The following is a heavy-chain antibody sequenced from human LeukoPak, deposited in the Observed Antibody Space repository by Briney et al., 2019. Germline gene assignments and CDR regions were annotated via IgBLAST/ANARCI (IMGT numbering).Heavy chain of an antibody. CDR3: AREAMISGMDV. Sequence: RSGGSLRLSCAASGFTFSSYGMHWVRQAPGKGLEWVAVIWYDGSNKYYADSVKGRFTISRDNSKNTLYLQMNSLRAEDTAVYYCAREAMISGMDVWGQGTTVTVSS. CDR2: IWYDGSNK. CDR1: GFTFSSYG. V-gene: IGHV3-33*01. J-gene: IGHJ6*02. D-gene: IGHD3-22*01.